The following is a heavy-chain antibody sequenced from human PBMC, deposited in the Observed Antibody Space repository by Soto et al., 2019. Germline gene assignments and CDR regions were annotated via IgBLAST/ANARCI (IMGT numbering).Heavy chain of an antibody. Sequence: QVQLVQSGAEVRKPGASVKVSCEASGYTFTSYDIYWVRQATGQGLEWMGWMNPNTGNSGYAQKFQGRVNITSDNSISTAHMGLGSLRFEGTAVYYCARRAETNGWNGFGADKYYFDFWGQGTLVTVSS. CDR3: ARRAETNGWNGFGADKYYFDF. V-gene: IGHV1-8*01. D-gene: IGHD1-1*01. CDR1: GYTFTSYD. J-gene: IGHJ4*02. CDR2: MNPNTGNS.